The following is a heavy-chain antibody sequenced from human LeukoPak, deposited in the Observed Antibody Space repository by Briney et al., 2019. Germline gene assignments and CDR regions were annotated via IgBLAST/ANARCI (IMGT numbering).Heavy chain of an antibody. CDR3: ARDCSGGSCSDY. V-gene: IGHV3-23*01. CDR1: GFTFSSYA. J-gene: IGHJ4*02. Sequence: PGGSLRLSCAASGFTFSSYAMSWVRQAPGKGLEWVSAISGSGGSTNYADSVKGRFTISRDNAKNTLHLQMNSLRAEDTAVYYCARDCSGGSCSDYWGQGTLVTVSS. CDR2: ISGSGGST. D-gene: IGHD2-15*01.